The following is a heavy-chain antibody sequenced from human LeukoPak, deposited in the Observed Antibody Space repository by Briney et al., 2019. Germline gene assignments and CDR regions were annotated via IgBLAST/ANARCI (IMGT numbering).Heavy chain of an antibody. CDR2: IYTSGST. CDR3: ARVDIAATWSRLVD. V-gene: IGHV4-4*07. J-gene: IGHJ4*02. Sequence: SETLSLTCSVSGGSISSYYWSWIRQPAGKGLEWIGRIYTSGSTNYNPSLKSRVTISVDTSKNQSSLKLSSVTAADTAVYYCARVDIAATWSRLVDWGQGTLVTVSS. D-gene: IGHD6-13*01. CDR1: GGSISSYY.